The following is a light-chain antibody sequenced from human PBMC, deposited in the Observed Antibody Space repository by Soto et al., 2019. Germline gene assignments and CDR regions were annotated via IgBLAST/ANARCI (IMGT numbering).Light chain of an antibody. CDR3: QQSYRTLGT. V-gene: IGKV1-39*01. CDR2: AAS. J-gene: IGKJ2*01. CDR1: HSINNY. Sequence: IQMTQSPSSLSASVGDRVIITCRSDHSINNYLNWYQQRPGKVPKLLIYAASTLQSGVPSRFSGSGSGGVFTLIINSLQPEGSATYYCQQSYRTLGTFGRGTRVEI.